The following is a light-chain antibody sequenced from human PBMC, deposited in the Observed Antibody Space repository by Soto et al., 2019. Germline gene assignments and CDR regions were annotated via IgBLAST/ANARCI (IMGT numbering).Light chain of an antibody. Sequence: QSALTQPASVSGSPGQSIAISCTGTSSDVGAYNYVSWYQQHPGKAPKLVVYDVSNRPSGVSDRFSGSKSGNTASLTVSGLQPEDEADYYCSSYTTSSTPVFGGGTKLTVL. CDR3: SSYTTSSTPV. CDR1: SSDVGAYNY. V-gene: IGLV2-14*03. J-gene: IGLJ2*01. CDR2: DVS.